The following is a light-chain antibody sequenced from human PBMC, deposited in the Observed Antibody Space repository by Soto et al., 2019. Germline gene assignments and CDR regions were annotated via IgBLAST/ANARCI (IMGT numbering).Light chain of an antibody. CDR3: CSYAASNTFV. J-gene: IGLJ1*01. V-gene: IGLV2-14*01. CDR2: EVS. CDR1: SSDIGGYNY. Sequence: QSVLTQPASVSGSPGQSITVSCTGTSSDIGGYNYVSWYQQHPGKAPKLMIYEVSNRPSGVSDRFSGSKFGNTASLTISGLQAEYEADYYCCSYAASNTFVFGTGTKVTVL.